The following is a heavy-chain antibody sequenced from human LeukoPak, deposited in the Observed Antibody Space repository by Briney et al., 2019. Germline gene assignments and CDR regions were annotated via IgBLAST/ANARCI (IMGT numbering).Heavy chain of an antibody. J-gene: IGHJ4*02. CDR1: EFTISRYW. Sequence: GGSLRLSCAASEFTISRYWMHWVRQAPGKGLVWVSNINNDGSITTYADSVKGRFTISRDNVKNTLFLQMNSLGAEDTAVYYCARVITDSSSWYGSDYWGQGTLVTVSS. CDR2: INNDGSIT. D-gene: IGHD6-13*01. V-gene: IGHV3-74*01. CDR3: ARVITDSSSWYGSDY.